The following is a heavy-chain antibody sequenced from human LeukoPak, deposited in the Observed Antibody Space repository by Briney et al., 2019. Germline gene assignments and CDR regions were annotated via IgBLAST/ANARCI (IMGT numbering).Heavy chain of an antibody. V-gene: IGHV1-69*13. Sequence: GASVKVSCKASGGTFSSYAISWVRQAPGQGLEWMGGIIPIFGTANCAQKFQGRVTITADESTSTAYMELSSLRSEDTAVYYCAREIYGSGSYFDYWGQGTLVTVSS. CDR1: GGTFSSYA. J-gene: IGHJ4*02. CDR2: IIPIFGTA. D-gene: IGHD3-10*01. CDR3: AREIYGSGSYFDY.